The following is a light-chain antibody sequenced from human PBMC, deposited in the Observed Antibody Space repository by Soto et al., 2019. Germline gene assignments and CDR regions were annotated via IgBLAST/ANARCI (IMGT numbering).Light chain of an antibody. CDR3: SSYAGSTPYV. Sequence: QSVLTQPASVSGSPGQSITITCTGTSNDVGGYNFVSWYQQYPGKAPKLLIFEVSNRPSGISNRFSGSKSASTASLTISGLQTEDEADYYCSSYAGSTPYVFGTGTKVTVL. CDR2: EVS. J-gene: IGLJ1*01. V-gene: IGLV2-14*01. CDR1: SNDVGGYNF.